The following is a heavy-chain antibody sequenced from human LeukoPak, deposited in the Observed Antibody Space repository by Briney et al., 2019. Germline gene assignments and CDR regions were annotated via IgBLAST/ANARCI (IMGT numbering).Heavy chain of an antibody. CDR3: ARETYSGYEIDY. D-gene: IGHD5-12*01. CDR2: IRYDGSNK. Sequence: GGSLRLSCAASGFTFSSYGMHWVRQAPGKGLEWVAFIRYDGSNKYYADSVKGRFTISRDNSKNTLYLQMNSLRAEDTAVYYCARETYSGYEIDYWGQGTLVTVSS. J-gene: IGHJ4*02. CDR1: GFTFSSYG. V-gene: IGHV3-30*02.